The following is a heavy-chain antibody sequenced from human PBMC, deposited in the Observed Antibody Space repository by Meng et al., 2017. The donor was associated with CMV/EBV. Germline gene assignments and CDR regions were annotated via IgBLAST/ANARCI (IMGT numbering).Heavy chain of an antibody. D-gene: IGHD4-11*01. Sequence: VVALRAAVKKPGGSVNVSCKASGYPFTGYYLHWARQAPGKRLEWLGWINPNSGGTNYAQKFQGRVTMTRDTSISTAYMELSKLRSDDTAVYYCARGPLGEYSNYDAPWGQGTLVTVSS. J-gene: IGHJ5*02. V-gene: IGHV1-2*02. CDR2: INPNSGGT. CDR3: ARGPLGEYSNYDAP. CDR1: GYPFTGYY.